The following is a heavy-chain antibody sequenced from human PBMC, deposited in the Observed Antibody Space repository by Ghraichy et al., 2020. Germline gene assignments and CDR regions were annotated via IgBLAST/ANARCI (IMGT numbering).Heavy chain of an antibody. D-gene: IGHD3-3*01. CDR2: ISGSGGST. Sequence: GGSLRLSCAASGFTFSSYAMSWVRQAPGKGLEWVSAISGSGGSTYYADSVKGRFTISRDNSKNTLYLQMNSLRAEDTAVYYCAKETRSIWSGYSGPGGQSVLGPFDYWGQGTLVTVSS. CDR1: GFTFSSYA. V-gene: IGHV3-23*01. J-gene: IGHJ4*02. CDR3: AKETRSIWSGYSGPGGQSVLGPFDY.